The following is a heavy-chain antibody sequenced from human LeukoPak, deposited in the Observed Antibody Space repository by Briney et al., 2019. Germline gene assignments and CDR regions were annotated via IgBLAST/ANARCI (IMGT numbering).Heavy chain of an antibody. D-gene: IGHD2-21*02. CDR3: ASGRVVTAIYAFDI. CDR1: EIAFSSYW. CDR2: IKQDGSEK. V-gene: IGHV3-7*01. J-gene: IGHJ3*02. Sequence: GGSLRLSCAASEIAFSSYWMSWVRQAPGKGLEWVANIKQDGSEKYYVDSVKGRFTISRDNAKNSLYLQMNSLRAEDTAVYFCASGRVVTAIYAFDIWGQGTMVTVS.